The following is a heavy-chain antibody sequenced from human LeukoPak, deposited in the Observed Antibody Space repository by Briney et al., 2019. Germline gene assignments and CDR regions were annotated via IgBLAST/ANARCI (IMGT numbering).Heavy chain of an antibody. J-gene: IGHJ6*03. CDR1: VGSINKYY. V-gene: IGHV4-59*07. CDR3: ERPTEGYCSGSTCYYYYYYMNV. Sequence: SDTLSLTRTVSVGSINKYYRGWIRPPPGEGLGWVGYIHFSGGTNYHPSPQGRVNLSLRTSKNDFSLKLSSVSAADTAVYYCERPTEGYCSGSTCYYYYYYMNVWGKGTTVTVSS. CDR2: IHFSGGT. D-gene: IGHD2-15*01.